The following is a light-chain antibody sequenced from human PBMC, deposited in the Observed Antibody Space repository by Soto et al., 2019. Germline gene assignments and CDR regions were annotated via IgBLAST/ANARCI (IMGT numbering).Light chain of an antibody. CDR1: QSLVHSDGNTY. CDR3: MQCTRGPWT. J-gene: IGKJ1*01. CDR2: KVS. V-gene: IGKV2-30*02. Sequence: VVMTPSPLSLPVTLGQPASISCRSSQSLVHSDGNTYLDWFQQRPGQSPRRLISKVSTRDSGVPYRFSGSGTGTDFTLEISRVEAEDFGVYYCMQCTRGPWTFGQGPKVEIK.